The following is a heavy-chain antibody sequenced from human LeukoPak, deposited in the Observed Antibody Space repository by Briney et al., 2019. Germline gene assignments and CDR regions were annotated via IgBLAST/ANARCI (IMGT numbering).Heavy chain of an antibody. Sequence: ASVKVSCKASGYTFTSYGISWVRQAPGQGLEWMGWISAYNGNTNYAQKLQGRVTMTIDTSTSTAYMELRSLRSDDTAVYYCARDLITGSSFDYWGQGTLVTVSS. D-gene: IGHD1-20*01. CDR3: ARDLITGSSFDY. J-gene: IGHJ4*02. CDR1: GYTFTSYG. V-gene: IGHV1-18*01. CDR2: ISAYNGNT.